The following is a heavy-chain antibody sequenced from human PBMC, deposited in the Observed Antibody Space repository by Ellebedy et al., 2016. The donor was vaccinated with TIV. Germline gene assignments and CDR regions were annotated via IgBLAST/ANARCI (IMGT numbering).Heavy chain of an antibody. CDR2: ISFDGRRN. CDR1: GFTFSTYA. CDR3: ARDDGYFGDYYFYGLDV. J-gene: IGHJ6*02. D-gene: IGHD5-18*01. V-gene: IGHV3-30*04. Sequence: GESLKISCAASGFTFSTYALHWVRQAPGKGLEWVTVISFDGRRNFSADSVKGRFPTSRDTAKNTVYLQMNSLRVEDTAVYYCARDDGYFGDYYFYGLDVWGQGTTVTVSS.